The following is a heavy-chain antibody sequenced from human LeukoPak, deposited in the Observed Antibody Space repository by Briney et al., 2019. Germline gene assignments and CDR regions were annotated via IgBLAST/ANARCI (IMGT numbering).Heavy chain of an antibody. D-gene: IGHD1-26*01. CDR1: GFTFSSYA. V-gene: IGHV3-30-3*02. J-gene: IGHJ4*02. Sequence: GGSLRLSCAASGFTFSSYAMHWVRQAPGKGLEWVAVISYDGSNKYYADSVKGRFTISRDNSKNTLYLQMNSLRSDDTAVYYCAKSSQWAFDYWGQGTLVTVSS. CDR3: AKSSQWAFDY. CDR2: ISYDGSNK.